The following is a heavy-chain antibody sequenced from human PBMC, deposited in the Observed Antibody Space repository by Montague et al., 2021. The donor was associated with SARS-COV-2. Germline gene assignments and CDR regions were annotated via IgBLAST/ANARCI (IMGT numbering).Heavy chain of an antibody. CDR1: GFTFRTYS. V-gene: IGHV3-21*04. Sequence: SLRLSCAASGFTFRTYSMNWVRQAPGKGLEWVSSIDSSATYIYYADSVKGRFTISRDNSKNILYLQMNRLRVDDTAVYYCARMAGGNVSRPFDLWGQGTLVIVS. J-gene: IGHJ5*02. CDR3: ARMAGGNVSRPFDL. CDR2: IDSSATYI. D-gene: IGHD2-15*01.